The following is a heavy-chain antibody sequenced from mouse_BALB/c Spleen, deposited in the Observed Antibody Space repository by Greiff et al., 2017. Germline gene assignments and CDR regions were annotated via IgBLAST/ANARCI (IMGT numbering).Heavy chain of an antibody. J-gene: IGHJ4*01. CDR2: ISSGGST. V-gene: IGHV5-6-5*01. CDR3: TRVDGYYAMDY. CDR1: GFTFSSYA. Sequence: EVQRVESGGGLVKPGGSLKLSCAASGFTFSSYAMSWVRQTPEKRLEWVASISSGGSTYYPDSVKGRFTISRDNAKNTLYLQMSSLKSEDTAMYYCTRVDGYYAMDYWGQGTSVTVSA.